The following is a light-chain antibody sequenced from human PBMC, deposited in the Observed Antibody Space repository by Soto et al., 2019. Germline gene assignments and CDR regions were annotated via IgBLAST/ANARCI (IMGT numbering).Light chain of an antibody. CDR3: QQYDNWLPT. CDR2: AAS. J-gene: IGKJ5*01. CDR1: QGISNY. Sequence: DIQMTQSPSSVSASVGDRVTITCRASQGISNYLAWYQQKPGKVPKVLIYAASTLQSGVPSRFSGSGSGTDFTLPISSLKSEDFAVYYCQQYDNWLPTFGQGTRLKNK. V-gene: IGKV1-27*01.